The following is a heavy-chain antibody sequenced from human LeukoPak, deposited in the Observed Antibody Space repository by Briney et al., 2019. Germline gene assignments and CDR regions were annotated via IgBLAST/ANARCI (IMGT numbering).Heavy chain of an antibody. CDR2: IHSGGST. CDR3: ARALPYYYDSSGPRYYFYH. CDR1: RFTVTSNY. J-gene: IGHJ4*02. D-gene: IGHD3-22*01. Sequence: GGSLRLSCAASRFTVTSNYMSWVRQAPGKGLEWVSVIHSGGSTHYADSVKGRFTISRDNSKNTLYLQLNSLIAEDTAVYYCARALPYYYDSSGPRYYFYHWGQGTLVTVSS. V-gene: IGHV3-53*01.